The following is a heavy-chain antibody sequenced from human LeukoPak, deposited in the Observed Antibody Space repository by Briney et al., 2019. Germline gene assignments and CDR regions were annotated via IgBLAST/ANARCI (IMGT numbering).Heavy chain of an antibody. D-gene: IGHD4-17*01. V-gene: IGHV3-30*18. CDR2: ISYDGSNK. J-gene: IGHJ5*02. CDR3: AKEPHYGDYFNWFDP. Sequence: GRSLRLSCAASGFTFSSYGMHWVRQAPGKGLEWVAVISYDGSNKYYADSVKGRFTISRDSSKNTLYLQMNSLRAEDTAVYYCAKEPHYGDYFNWFDPWGQGTLVTVSS. CDR1: GFTFSSYG.